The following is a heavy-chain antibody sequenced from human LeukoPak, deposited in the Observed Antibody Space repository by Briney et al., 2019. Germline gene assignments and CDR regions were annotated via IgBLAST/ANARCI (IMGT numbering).Heavy chain of an antibody. CDR2: ISRSGSTK. D-gene: IGHD3-10*01. J-gene: IGHJ6*03. Sequence: PGGSLRLSCAASGFTFSDYNMRWIRQAPGKGLEWVSSISRSGSTKYYADSVKGRFTISRDNSKNTLYLQMNSLRAEDTAVYYCAKGGAVSSKSITMVRGTRRYYYYMDVWGKGTTVTISS. CDR3: AKGGAVSSKSITMVRGTRRYYYYMDV. CDR1: GFTFSDYN. V-gene: IGHV3-11*01.